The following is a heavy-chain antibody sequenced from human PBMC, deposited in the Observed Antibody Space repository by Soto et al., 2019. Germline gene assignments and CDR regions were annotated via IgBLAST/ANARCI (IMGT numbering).Heavy chain of an antibody. J-gene: IGHJ4*01. Sequence: PGGSLRLSCAASGFTVSSNYMSWVRQAPGKGLECISLIHSDGSTYYADSVKGRFTISRDNFKKTLYLQMNSLRAEDTAVYYCAGHSSGWFYFDSWGHGTLVTVSS. V-gene: IGHV3-66*01. CDR1: GFTVSSNY. CDR3: AGHSSGWFYFDS. D-gene: IGHD6-19*01. CDR2: IHSDGST.